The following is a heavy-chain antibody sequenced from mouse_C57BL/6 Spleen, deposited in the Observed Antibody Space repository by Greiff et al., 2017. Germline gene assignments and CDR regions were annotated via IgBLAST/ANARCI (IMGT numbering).Heavy chain of an antibody. CDR3: AREWDGSSNYFDY. CDR1: GYAFSSYW. D-gene: IGHD1-1*01. V-gene: IGHV1-80*01. CDR2: IYPGDGDT. J-gene: IGHJ2*01. Sequence: VQLQQSGAELVKPGASVKISCKASGYAFSSYWMNWVKQRPGKGLEWIGQIYPGDGDTNYNGKFKGKGTLTADKSSSTDYMQLSSLTSKDSAVYCCAREWDGSSNYFDYWGQGTTLTVSS.